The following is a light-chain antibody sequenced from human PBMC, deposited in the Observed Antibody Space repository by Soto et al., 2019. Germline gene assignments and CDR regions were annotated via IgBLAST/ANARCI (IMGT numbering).Light chain of an antibody. CDR1: SSDVGGYNY. J-gene: IGLJ2*01. CDR3: SSYSSSSTLVV. CDR2: EVS. Sequence: QSALTQPASVSGSPGQSITISCTGTSSDVGGYNYVSWYQHHPGKAPKLMIYEVSNRPPGVSNRFLGSKSGNTASLTISGLQAEDETDYYCSSYSSSSTLVVFGGGTKLAVL. V-gene: IGLV2-14*01.